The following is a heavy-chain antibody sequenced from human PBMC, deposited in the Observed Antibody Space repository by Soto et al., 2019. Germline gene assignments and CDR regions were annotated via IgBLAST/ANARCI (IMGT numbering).Heavy chain of an antibody. CDR1: GFTFSNYG. J-gene: IGHJ6*02. D-gene: IGHD3-10*01. CDR2: MSLDGSGK. CDR3: AREQDEFFGKLDV. Sequence: QVQLVESGGGVVQPGGSLRLSCAASGFTFSNYGMHWVRQAPGKGLDWVAVMSLDGSGKYYADSVKGRFTISRDNTKNTLYLKMDSLRADDTAGYYCAREQDEFFGKLDVWGQGTTVTVSS. V-gene: IGHV3-33*01.